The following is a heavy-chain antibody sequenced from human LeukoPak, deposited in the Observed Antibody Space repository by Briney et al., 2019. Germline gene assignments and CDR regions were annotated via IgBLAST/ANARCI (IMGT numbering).Heavy chain of an antibody. J-gene: IGHJ4*02. CDR1: GFTFSSYA. CDR2: ISGSGGST. Sequence: GGSLRLSCAASGFTFSSYAMSWVRQAPGKGLEWVSAISGSGGSTYYADSVKGRFTISRDNSKNTLYLQMNSLRAEDTAVYYCARGPPYCSSTSCWLDYWGQGTLVTVSS. V-gene: IGHV3-23*01. D-gene: IGHD2-2*01. CDR3: ARGPPYCSSTSCWLDY.